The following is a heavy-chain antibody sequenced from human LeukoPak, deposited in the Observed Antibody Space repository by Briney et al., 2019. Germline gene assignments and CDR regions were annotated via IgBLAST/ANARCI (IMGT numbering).Heavy chain of an antibody. D-gene: IGHD5-12*01. CDR3: ARALGGYGDY. J-gene: IGHJ4*02. CDR2: ISYDGSNK. Sequence: GGSLRLSCAASGFTFSSYAMHWVRQAPGKGLEWVAVISYDGSNKYHADSVKGRFTISRDNSKNTLYLQMNSLRAEDTAVYYCARALGGYGDYWGQGTLVTVSS. V-gene: IGHV3-30-3*01. CDR1: GFTFSSYA.